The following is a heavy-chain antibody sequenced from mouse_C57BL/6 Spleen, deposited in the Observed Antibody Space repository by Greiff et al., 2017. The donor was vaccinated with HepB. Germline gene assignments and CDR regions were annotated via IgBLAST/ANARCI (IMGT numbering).Heavy chain of an antibody. Sequence: EVQLQQSGPELVKPGASVKIPCKASGYTFTDYNMDWVKQSHGKSLEWIGDINPNNGGTIYNQKFKGKATLTVDKSSSTAYMELRSLTSEDTAVYYCARRGQYDGSSYYLEYWGQGTTLTVSS. D-gene: IGHD1-1*01. J-gene: IGHJ2*01. CDR3: ARRGQYDGSSYYLEY. CDR1: GYTFTDYN. V-gene: IGHV1-18*01. CDR2: INPNNGGT.